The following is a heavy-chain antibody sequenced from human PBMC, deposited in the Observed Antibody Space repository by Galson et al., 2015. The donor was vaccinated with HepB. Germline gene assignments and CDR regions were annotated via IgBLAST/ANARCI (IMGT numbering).Heavy chain of an antibody. D-gene: IGHD6-19*01. J-gene: IGHJ4*02. CDR1: GGSISSNNW. V-gene: IGHV4-4*02. CDR3: ARFREGGGWLDY. Sequence: SETLSLTCAVSGGSISSNNWWSWVRQSPGKGLKCIGEIYHGGSTSYNPSLKSRVTISVDKSKNQFSLKLSSVTAADTAVYYCARFREGGGWLDYWGQGILVTVSS. CDR2: IYHGGST.